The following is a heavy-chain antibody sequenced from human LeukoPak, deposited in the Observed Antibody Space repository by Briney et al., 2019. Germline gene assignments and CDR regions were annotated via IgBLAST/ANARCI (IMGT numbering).Heavy chain of an antibody. CDR3: SNGIYDNSY. Sequence: GGSLRLSCATSGFTFTRYWMAWIRQSPGKGLEWVANIKQDGSQQYYLDSVEGRLTVSRDNAKTSLYLQMNNLRAEDTAVYFCSNGIYDNSYWGQGTLVTVSS. CDR2: IKQDGSQQ. V-gene: IGHV3-7*01. D-gene: IGHD2-8*01. J-gene: IGHJ4*02. CDR1: GFTFTRYW.